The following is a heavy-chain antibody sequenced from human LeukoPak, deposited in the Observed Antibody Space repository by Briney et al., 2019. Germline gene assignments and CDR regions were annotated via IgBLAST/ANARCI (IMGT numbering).Heavy chain of an antibody. CDR3: AKVGMTTVTTAY. D-gene: IGHD4-17*01. Sequence: PGGSLRLSCAASGFTFSSYGMHWVRQAPGKGLEWVAFIRYDGSNKYYADSVKGRFTISRDNSKNTLHLQMNSLRAEDTAVYYCAKVGMTTVTTAYWGQGTLVTVSS. CDR1: GFTFSSYG. V-gene: IGHV3-30*02. CDR2: IRYDGSNK. J-gene: IGHJ4*02.